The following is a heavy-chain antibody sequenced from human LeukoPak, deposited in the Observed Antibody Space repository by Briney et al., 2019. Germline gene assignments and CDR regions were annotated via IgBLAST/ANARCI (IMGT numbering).Heavy chain of an antibody. V-gene: IGHV3-74*01. CDR1: GFTFGTSW. CDR2: INSDGSST. CDR3: ARRDSSIAASYYFDY. D-gene: IGHD6-6*01. J-gene: IGHJ4*02. Sequence: PGGSLRLSCAASGFTFGTSWMHWVRQAPGKGLVWVSRINSDGSSTSYADSVKGRFTISRDNAKNTLYLQMNSLRAEDTAVYYCARRDSSIAASYYFDYWGQGTLVTVSS.